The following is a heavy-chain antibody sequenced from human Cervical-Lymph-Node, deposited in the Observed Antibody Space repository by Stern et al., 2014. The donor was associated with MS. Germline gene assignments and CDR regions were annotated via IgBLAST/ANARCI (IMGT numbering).Heavy chain of an antibody. CDR1: GYKFTNYW. CDR2: IFPDDSDT. V-gene: IGHV5-51*01. D-gene: IGHD6-6*01. CDR3: ARQYGASSSRLEF. Sequence: VQLVQSGAELKKPGESLQISCQASGYKFTNYWLAWVRPVPGKGLEWNGIIFPDDSDTRYSPSSEGRVSFSVDKSIRTAYLKWNSLKASDTALYYCARQYGASSSRLEFWGQGTPVTVTS. J-gene: IGHJ4*02.